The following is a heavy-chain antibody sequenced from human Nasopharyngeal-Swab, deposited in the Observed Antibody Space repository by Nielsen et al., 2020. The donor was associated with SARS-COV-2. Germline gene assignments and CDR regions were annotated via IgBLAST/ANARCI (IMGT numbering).Heavy chain of an antibody. Sequence: SLKISCAASGFTFSSYGMHWVRQAPGKGLEWVAVISYDGSNKYYADSVKGRFTISRDNSKNSLYLQMNSLRAEDTALYYCASSINYDSSGYYDYWGQGTLVTVSS. CDR2: ISYDGSNK. D-gene: IGHD3-22*01. CDR1: GFTFSSYG. V-gene: IGHV3-30*03. J-gene: IGHJ4*02. CDR3: ASSINYDSSGYYDY.